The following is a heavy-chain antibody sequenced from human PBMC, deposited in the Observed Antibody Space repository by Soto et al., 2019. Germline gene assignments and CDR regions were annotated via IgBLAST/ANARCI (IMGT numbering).Heavy chain of an antibody. CDR1: GYTFTGYY. D-gene: IGHD2-21*02. J-gene: IGHJ1*01. Sequence: GASVKVSCKASGYTFTGYYMHWVRQAPGQGLEWMGWINPNSGGTNYAQKFQGRVTMTRDTSISTAYMELSRLRSDDTAVYYCARPPIAYCGGDCSIEYFQHWGQGTLVTVS. V-gene: IGHV1-2*02. CDR2: INPNSGGT. CDR3: ARPPIAYCGGDCSIEYFQH.